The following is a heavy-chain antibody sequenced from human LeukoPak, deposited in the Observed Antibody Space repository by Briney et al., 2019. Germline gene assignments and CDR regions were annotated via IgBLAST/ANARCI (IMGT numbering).Heavy chain of an antibody. V-gene: IGHV3-11*01. J-gene: IGHJ5*02. CDR1: GFTFTDYY. Sequence: GGSLRLSCAASGFTFTDYYMSWIRQAPGKGLEWISYIGDSGSPIYYADSVTGRFTISRDNAKNSLYLQMNNLRAEDTAMYYCARGAGPLFDPWGQGTLVTVSS. CDR3: ARGAGPLFDP. CDR2: IGDSGSPI.